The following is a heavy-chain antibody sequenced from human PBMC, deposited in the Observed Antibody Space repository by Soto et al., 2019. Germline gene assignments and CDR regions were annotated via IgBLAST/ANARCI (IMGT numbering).Heavy chain of an antibody. CDR2: IIPLFGTT. CDR3: ARGTLTVSEYNYYYYGMDV. D-gene: IGHD3-9*01. J-gene: IGHJ6*02. V-gene: IGHV1-69*13. CDR1: GGTFSSYA. Sequence: GASVKVSCKASGGTFSSYAIDWVRQAPGQGLEWMGGIIPLFGTTNYAQKLQGRVKLTADESTRTAYMELSTLTSEDTAVYYCARGTLTVSEYNYYYYGMDVWGQGTTVIVS.